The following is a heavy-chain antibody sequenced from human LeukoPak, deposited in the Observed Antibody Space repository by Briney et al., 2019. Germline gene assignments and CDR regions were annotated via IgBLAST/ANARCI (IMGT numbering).Heavy chain of an antibody. CDR3: ARRVVVPAAPYYFDY. CDR1: GFTFSSYG. D-gene: IGHD2-2*01. J-gene: IGHJ4*02. Sequence: HPGRSLRLSCAASGFTFSSYGMHWVRQAPGKGLEWVAVISYDGSNEYYADSVKGRFTISRDNAKNTLYLQMNSLRAEDTAVYYCARRVVVPAAPYYFDYWGQGTLVTVSS. CDR2: ISYDGSNE. V-gene: IGHV3-30*03.